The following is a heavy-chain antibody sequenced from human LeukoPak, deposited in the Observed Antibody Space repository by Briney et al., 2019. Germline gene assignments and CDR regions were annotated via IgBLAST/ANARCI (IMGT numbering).Heavy chain of an antibody. CDR3: ASSPSSSWTNYYYYYGMDV. Sequence: PSETLSLTCTVSGGSISSSSYYWGWIRQPPGKGLEWIGSIYYSGSTYYNPSLKSRVTISVDTSKNQFSLKLSSVTAAGTAVCYCASSPSSSWTNYYYYYGMDVWGQGTTVTVSS. V-gene: IGHV4-39*01. CDR2: IYYSGST. CDR1: GGSISSSSYY. J-gene: IGHJ6*02. D-gene: IGHD6-13*01.